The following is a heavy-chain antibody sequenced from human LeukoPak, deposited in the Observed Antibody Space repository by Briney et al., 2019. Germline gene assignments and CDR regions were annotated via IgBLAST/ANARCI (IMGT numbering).Heavy chain of an antibody. CDR2: IYYSGST. J-gene: IGHJ6*03. Sequence: KPSETLSLTCTVSGGSISSYYWSWIRQPPGKGLEWIGYIYYSGSTNYNPSLKSRVTISVDTSKNQFSLKLSSVTAADTAVYYCAREPRITIFGVDREPDISYYYMDVWGKGTTVTVSS. CDR3: AREPRITIFGVDREPDISYYYMDV. D-gene: IGHD3-3*01. CDR1: GGSISSYY. V-gene: IGHV4-59*12.